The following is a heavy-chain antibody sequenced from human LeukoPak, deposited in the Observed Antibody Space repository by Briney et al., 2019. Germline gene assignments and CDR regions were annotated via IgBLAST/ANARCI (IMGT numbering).Heavy chain of an antibody. V-gene: IGHV4-59*01. CDR1: GGSISSYY. Sequence: PSETLSLTCTVSGGSISSYYWSWIRQPPGKGLEWIGYIYYSGSTNYNPSLKSRVTISVDTSKNQFSLRLSSVTAADTAVYYCARLFVTGYFDYWGQGTLVTVSS. D-gene: IGHD1-20*01. CDR3: ARLFVTGYFDY. CDR2: IYYSGST. J-gene: IGHJ4*02.